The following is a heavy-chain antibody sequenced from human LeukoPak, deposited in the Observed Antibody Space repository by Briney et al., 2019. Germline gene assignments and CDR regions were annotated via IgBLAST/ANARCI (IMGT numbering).Heavy chain of an antibody. CDR1: GFTFSSYW. J-gene: IGHJ5*01. CDR2: ISARSDAI. CDR3: ARDVPDWGLDS. Sequence: SGGSLRLSCAASGFTFSSYWMSWIRQAPGKGLEWISYISARSDAIYYADSVRGRFTISKDNAMNSLYLQMNGLRAEDTAVYFCARDVPDWGLDSWGQGTLVTVSS. D-gene: IGHD7-27*01. V-gene: IGHV3-48*04.